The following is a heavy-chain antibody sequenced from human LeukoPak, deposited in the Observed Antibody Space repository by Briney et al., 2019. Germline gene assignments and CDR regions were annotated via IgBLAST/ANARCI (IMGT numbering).Heavy chain of an antibody. J-gene: IGHJ4*02. CDR2: VSYDGGHK. CDR3: ARDRINMMVLGHDSGLDF. CDR1: GFSLSEYG. V-gene: IGHV3-30*03. D-gene: IGHD3-22*01. Sequence: GGSLRPSCVGSGFSLSEYGIHWVRQAPGKGLEWVAVVSYDGGHKYYADSVKGRFTISRDTSSDTVSLQMNSLRVEDTAVYYCARDRINMMVLGHDSGLDFWGQGTLVTVSS.